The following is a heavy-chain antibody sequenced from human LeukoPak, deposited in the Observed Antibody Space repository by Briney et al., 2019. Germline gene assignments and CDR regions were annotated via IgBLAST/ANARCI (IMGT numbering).Heavy chain of an antibody. CDR3: ATAGGIIEFFDF. CDR1: GYTFTSKY. D-gene: IGHD3-16*02. CDR2: IIPGGGST. V-gene: IGHV1-46*01. Sequence: ASVKVSCKASGYTFTSKYIHWVRQAPGQGLDWMGMIIPGGGSTTYAQKFRDRVTMTRDASTSTAYMELSGLRSEDTALYYCATAGGIIEFFDFWGRGTLVTVSS. J-gene: IGHJ2*01.